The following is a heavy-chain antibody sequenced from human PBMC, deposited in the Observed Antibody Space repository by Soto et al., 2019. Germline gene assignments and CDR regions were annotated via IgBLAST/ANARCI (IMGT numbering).Heavy chain of an antibody. D-gene: IGHD5-12*01. CDR1: GFTFSSYS. CDR3: AKDPEQMATIFYWYFDL. V-gene: IGHV3-30*18. J-gene: IGHJ2*01. Sequence: QVQLVESGGGVVQPGRSLRLSCAASGFTFSSYSMHWVRQAPGKGLEWVAVISYDGSNSYYADSVKGRFTISRDNSKNTLYLQMNSLRAEDTAVYYCAKDPEQMATIFYWYFDLWGRGTLVTVSS. CDR2: ISYDGSNS.